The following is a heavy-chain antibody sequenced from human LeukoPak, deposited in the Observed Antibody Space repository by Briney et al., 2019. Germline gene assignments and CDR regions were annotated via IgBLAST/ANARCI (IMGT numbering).Heavy chain of an antibody. V-gene: IGHV1-18*01. CDR3: ARLYCSSTRCYLLLDY. D-gene: IGHD2-2*01. CDR1: GYIFSSSD. Sequence: ASVKVSCKASGYIFSSSDITWVRQAPGQGLEWMGWISPYNGKTSYAQKLQGRFTMTTDTSTSTAYMELRSLRSDDTAVYYCARLYCSSTRCYLLLDYWGQGTLVTVSS. CDR2: ISPYNGKT. J-gene: IGHJ4*02.